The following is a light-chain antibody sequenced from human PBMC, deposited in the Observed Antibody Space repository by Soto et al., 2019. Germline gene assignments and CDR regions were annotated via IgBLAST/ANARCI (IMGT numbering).Light chain of an antibody. CDR2: GAS. J-gene: IGKJ1*01. CDR3: QQYNNWLVT. V-gene: IGKV3-15*01. Sequence: EIVRTQSPATLSVSPGERATLSCRASQSVSSNLAWYQKRPGQDPSILIYGASTRATGIPDRFSGSGSGTEFNLTITSLQSEDFAVYDCQQYNNWLVTFGQGTKVDIK. CDR1: QSVSSN.